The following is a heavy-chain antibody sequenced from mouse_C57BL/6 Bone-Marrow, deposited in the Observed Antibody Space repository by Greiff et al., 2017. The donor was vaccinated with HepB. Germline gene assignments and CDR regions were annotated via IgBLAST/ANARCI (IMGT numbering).Heavy chain of an antibody. CDR3: AIPSKIGYFDV. CDR2: IDPNSGGT. Sequence: QVQLQQPGAELVKPGASVKLSCKASGYTFTSYWMHWVKQRPGRGLEWIGRIDPNSGGTKYNEKFKSKATRTVDKPSSTAYMQLSSLISEDSAVYYWAIPSKIGYFDVWGTGPTVTVSS. CDR1: GYTFTSYW. V-gene: IGHV1-72*01. J-gene: IGHJ1*03.